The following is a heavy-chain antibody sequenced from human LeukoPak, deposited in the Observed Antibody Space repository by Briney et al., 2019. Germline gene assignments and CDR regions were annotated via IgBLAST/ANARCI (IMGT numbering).Heavy chain of an antibody. D-gene: IGHD3-3*01. CDR1: GYTFTGYY. CDR2: INPNTGGT. J-gene: IGHJ3*02. Sequence: ASVKVSCKTSGYTFTGYYMHWVRQAPGQGLEWMGWINPNTGGTSYAQKFQGRVTMTRDTSISTAYMELRSLRSDDTAVYYCAREGSSFGMVTDDAFDIWGQGTMVTVSS. V-gene: IGHV1-2*02. CDR3: AREGSSFGMVTDDAFDI.